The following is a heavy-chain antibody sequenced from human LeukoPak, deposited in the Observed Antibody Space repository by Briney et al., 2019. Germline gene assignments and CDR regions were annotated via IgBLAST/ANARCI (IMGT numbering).Heavy chain of an antibody. Sequence: SSETLSLTCAVYGGSFSGYYWSWIRQPPGKGLEWIGEINHSGSTNYNPSLKSRVTISVDTSKNQFSLKLSSVTAADTAVYYCARGLASGEAFDPWGQGTLVTVSS. CDR1: GGSFSGYY. J-gene: IGHJ5*02. CDR2: INHSGST. V-gene: IGHV4-34*01. D-gene: IGHD2-21*01. CDR3: ARGLASGEAFDP.